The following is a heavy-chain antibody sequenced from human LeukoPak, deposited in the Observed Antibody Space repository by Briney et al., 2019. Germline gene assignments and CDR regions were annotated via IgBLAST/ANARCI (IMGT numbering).Heavy chain of an antibody. V-gene: IGHV4-30-4*01. CDR1: GGSISSGDYY. CDR2: IYYSGST. CDR3: ARGPEVGLNWFDP. J-gene: IGHJ5*02. D-gene: IGHD1-26*01. Sequence: SETLSLTCTVSGGSISSGDYYWSWIRQPPGKGLEWIGYIYYSGSTYYNPSLKSRVTMSVDNSKNQFSLELTSVTAADTAVYYCARGPEVGLNWFDPWGQGTLVTVSS.